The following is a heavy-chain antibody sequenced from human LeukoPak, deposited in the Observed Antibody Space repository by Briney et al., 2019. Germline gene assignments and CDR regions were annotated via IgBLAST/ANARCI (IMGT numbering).Heavy chain of an antibody. D-gene: IGHD2-15*01. CDR1: GYTFTSYG. V-gene: IGHV1-18*01. Sequence: ASVKVSCKASGYTFTSYGISWVRQAPGQGLEWMGWIIADNGNTNYAQKVQGRVTMTTDTSTSTVYMELRSLRSDDTAVYYCARDIGYCSGGSCRYWFDPWGQGTLVTVSS. CDR2: IIADNGNT. CDR3: ARDIGYCSGGSCRYWFDP. J-gene: IGHJ5*02.